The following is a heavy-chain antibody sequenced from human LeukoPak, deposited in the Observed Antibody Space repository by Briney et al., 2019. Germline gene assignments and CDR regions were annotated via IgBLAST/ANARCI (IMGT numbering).Heavy chain of an antibody. CDR1: GFTFSSYA. J-gene: IGHJ4*02. D-gene: IGHD3-10*01. CDR2: ISGSGGST. CDR3: AKLAMVRGVIITYYFDY. Sequence: GGSLRLSCAASGFTFSSYAMSWVRQAPGEGLEWVSAISGSGGSTYYADSVKGRFTISRDNSKNTLYLQMNSLRAEDTAVYYCAKLAMVRGVIITYYFDYWGQGTLVTVSS. V-gene: IGHV3-23*01.